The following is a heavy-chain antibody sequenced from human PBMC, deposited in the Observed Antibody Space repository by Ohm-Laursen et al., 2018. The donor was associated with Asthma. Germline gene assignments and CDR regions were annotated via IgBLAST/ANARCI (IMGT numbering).Heavy chain of an antibody. CDR1: GFTFRSYA. D-gene: IGHD3-3*01. V-gene: IGHV3-30-3*01. CDR3: ARDVMEWYLPAFDF. Sequence: SLRLSCTASGFTFRSYAMHWVRQAPGKGLEWVAVMSYDGSLKYYADSVNGRFTISKDDSRDTLYLQMNSLRPDDTAVYYCARDVMEWYLPAFDFWGQGTLVTVPS. J-gene: IGHJ4*02. CDR2: MSYDGSLK.